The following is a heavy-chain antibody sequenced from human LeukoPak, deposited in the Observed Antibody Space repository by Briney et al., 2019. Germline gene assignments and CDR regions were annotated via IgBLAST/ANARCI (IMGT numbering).Heavy chain of an antibody. V-gene: IGHV4-59*01. CDR1: GGAISSYY. D-gene: IGHD3-10*01. J-gene: IGHJ5*02. CDR2: IYYSGST. CDR3: ARDPSYPGTPP. Sequence: SETLSLTCNVSGGAISSYYWSWIRQPPGKGLEWIGYIYYSGSTNYNPSLKNRVTISVDTSKNQFSLKLSSVTAADTAVYYCARDPSYPGTPPWGQGTLVTVSS.